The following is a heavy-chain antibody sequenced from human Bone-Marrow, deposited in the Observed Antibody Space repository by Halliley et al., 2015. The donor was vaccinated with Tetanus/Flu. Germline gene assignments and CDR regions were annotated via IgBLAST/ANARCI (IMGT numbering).Heavy chain of an antibody. V-gene: IGHV3-21*01. J-gene: IGHJ4*02. Sequence: QLVQSGGGLVKPGGSLRLACAASGFSFSYFNMNWVRQAPGKGLEWVSSISSSGSYIYYADSVKGRFTISRDNAKNSLYLQMNSLRVEDTAVYYCARGDSGDYRWGQGTLVTVPA. CDR2: ISSSGSYI. CDR3: ARGDSGDYR. D-gene: IGHD4-17*01. CDR1: GFSFSYFN.